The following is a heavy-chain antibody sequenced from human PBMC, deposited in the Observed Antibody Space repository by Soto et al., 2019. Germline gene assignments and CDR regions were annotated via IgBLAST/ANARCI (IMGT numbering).Heavy chain of an antibody. CDR3: ARGGRHSDYYYYYGMDV. J-gene: IGHJ6*02. Sequence: ASVKVSCKASGFTFITYDFSWVRQAAGQGLDWRGWMNPNNGNAGFAQKFRDRLTMTRDTSMSTVYMELSSLRSEDTAVYYCARGGRHSDYYYYYGMDVWGQGTAVTVSS. CDR1: GFTFITYD. V-gene: IGHV1-8*01. CDR2: MNPNNGNA.